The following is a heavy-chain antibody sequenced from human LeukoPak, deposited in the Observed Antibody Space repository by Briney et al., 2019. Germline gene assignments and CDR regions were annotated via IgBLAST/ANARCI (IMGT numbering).Heavy chain of an antibody. CDR3: ARVLEWYYYMDV. D-gene: IGHD3-3*01. V-gene: IGHV3-21*01. J-gene: IGHJ6*03. CDR2: ISSSSSYI. Sequence: GGSLRLSCAASGFTFSSYSMNWVRQAPGKGLEWVSSISSSSSYIYYADSVKGRFTISRDNAKNSLYLQMNSLRAEDTAVYYCARVLEWYYYMDVWGKGTTVTVSS. CDR1: GFTFSSYS.